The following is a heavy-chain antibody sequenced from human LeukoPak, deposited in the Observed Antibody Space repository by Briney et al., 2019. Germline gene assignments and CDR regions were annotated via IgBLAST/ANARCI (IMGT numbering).Heavy chain of an antibody. V-gene: IGHV1-2*02. CDR2: INPKSGGT. J-gene: IGHJ4*02. D-gene: IGHD5-18*01. Sequence: ASVKVSCKASGYTFTGYYMHWVRRAPGQGLEWMGWINPKSGGTNYAQKFQGRVTMARDTSISTAYMELSRLTSADTAVYYCAPTHREGSYGYFDYWGQGTLVTVSS. CDR3: APTHREGSYGYFDY. CDR1: GYTFTGYY.